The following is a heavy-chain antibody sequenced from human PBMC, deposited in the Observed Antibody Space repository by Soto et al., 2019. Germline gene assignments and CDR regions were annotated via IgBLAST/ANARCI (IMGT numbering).Heavy chain of an antibody. CDR3: ARSLEGLGEFYYFDY. V-gene: IGHV1-69*01. CDR2: IIPIFGTA. D-gene: IGHD3-10*01. J-gene: IGHJ4*02. Sequence: VQLVESGGGLVQPGGSLRLSCAASGFTFSSYAISWVRQAPGQGLEWMGGIIPIFGTANYAQKFQGRVTITADESTSTAYMELSSLRSEDTAVYYCARSLEGLGEFYYFDYWGQGTLVTVSS. CDR1: GFTFSSYA.